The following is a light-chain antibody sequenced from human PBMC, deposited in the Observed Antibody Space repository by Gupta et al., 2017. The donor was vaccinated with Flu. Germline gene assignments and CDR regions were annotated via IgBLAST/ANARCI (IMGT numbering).Light chain of an antibody. CDR1: QSVSSN. V-gene: IGKV3-15*01. Sequence: ATLSVSPGERATLSCRASQSVSSNLAWYQQKPGQAPRLLIYGASTRATGIPARFSGSGSGTEFTLTISSRQSEDFAVYYCQQYNNWPPGTFGQGTKVEIK. CDR3: QQYNNWPPGT. CDR2: GAS. J-gene: IGKJ1*01.